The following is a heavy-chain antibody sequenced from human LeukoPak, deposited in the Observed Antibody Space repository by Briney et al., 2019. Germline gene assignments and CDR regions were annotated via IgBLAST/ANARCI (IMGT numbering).Heavy chain of an antibody. V-gene: IGHV4-59*01. Sequence: SETLSLTCTVSGGSISSYYWSWIRQPPGKGLEWIGYIYYSGSTNYNPSLKSRVTISVETSKNEFSLKLRSVTAADTAVYYCARVTGYRIEDYSDYWGQGTLVTVSS. J-gene: IGHJ4*02. D-gene: IGHD6-13*01. CDR1: GGSISSYY. CDR2: IYYSGST. CDR3: ARVTGYRIEDYSDY.